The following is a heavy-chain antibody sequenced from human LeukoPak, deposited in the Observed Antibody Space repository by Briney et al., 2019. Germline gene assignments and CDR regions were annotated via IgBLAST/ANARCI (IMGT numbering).Heavy chain of an antibody. D-gene: IGHD3-22*01. CDR1: GFTFDDYA. V-gene: IGHV3-9*01. CDR3: ARVTGYMIEDYFDY. J-gene: IGHJ4*02. CDR2: ISWNSGSI. Sequence: GGSLRLSCAASGFTFDDYAMHWVRQAPGKGLEWVSGISWNSGSIGYADSVKGRFTISRDNAKNSLYLQMNSLRAEDTAVYYCARVTGYMIEDYFDYWGQGTLVTVSS.